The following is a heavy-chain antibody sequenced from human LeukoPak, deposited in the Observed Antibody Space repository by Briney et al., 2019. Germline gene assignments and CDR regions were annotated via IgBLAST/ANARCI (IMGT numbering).Heavy chain of an antibody. V-gene: IGHV4-39*07. D-gene: IGHD6-13*01. CDR2: IYYSGST. J-gene: IGHJ5*02. CDR3: ASTTVNPSIAAAGAGSFDP. CDR1: GGSISSSSYY. Sequence: PSETLSLTCTVPGGSISSSSYYWGWIRQPPGKGLEWIGSIYYSGSTYYNPSLKSRVTISVDTSKNQFSLKLSSVTAADTAVYYCASTTVNPSIAAAGAGSFDPWGQGTLVTVSS.